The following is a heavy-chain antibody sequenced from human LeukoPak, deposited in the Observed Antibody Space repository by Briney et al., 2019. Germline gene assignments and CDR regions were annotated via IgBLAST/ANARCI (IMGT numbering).Heavy chain of an antibody. CDR3: AKDWGSYLDAFDI. V-gene: IGHV3-7*01. Sequence: GGSLRLSCAASGLTFSSNWMNWVRQAPGKGLEWVANINQDGSQKYYVDSVKGRFTISRDNSKNTLYLQMNSLRAEDTAVYYCAKDWGSYLDAFDIWGQGTMVTVSS. CDR1: GLTFSSNW. D-gene: IGHD1-26*01. CDR2: INQDGSQK. J-gene: IGHJ3*02.